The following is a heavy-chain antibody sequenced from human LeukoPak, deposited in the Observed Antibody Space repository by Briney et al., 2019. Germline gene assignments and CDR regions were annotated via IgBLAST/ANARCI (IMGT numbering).Heavy chain of an antibody. Sequence: ASVTVSCKASGGTFSSYAMSWVRQAPGKGLEWVSAISGSGGSTYYADSVKGRFTISRDNSKNTLYLQMNSLRAEDTAVYYCAKDGGFWSGYYTGVVDYWGQGTLVTVSS. CDR1: GGTFSSYA. CDR3: AKDGGFWSGYYTGVVDY. CDR2: ISGSGGST. J-gene: IGHJ4*02. V-gene: IGHV3-23*01. D-gene: IGHD3-3*01.